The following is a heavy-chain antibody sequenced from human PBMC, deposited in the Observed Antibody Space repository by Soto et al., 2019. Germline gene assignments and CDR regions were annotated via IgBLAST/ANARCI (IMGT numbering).Heavy chain of an antibody. V-gene: IGHV3-21*01. CDR1: FSFSMYS. D-gene: IGHD1-26*01. CDR3: TRDQGGSYDSWFDP. J-gene: IGHJ5*02. Sequence: EVQVVESGGGLVKPGGSLRLSCNFSFSMYSMDWVRQAPGKGLEWVASISSGSAFIKYADSVKGRFTISRDNAKNSVSLQMDSLRVEDTATYYCTRDQGGSYDSWFDPWGRGTLVTVSS. CDR2: ISSGSAFI.